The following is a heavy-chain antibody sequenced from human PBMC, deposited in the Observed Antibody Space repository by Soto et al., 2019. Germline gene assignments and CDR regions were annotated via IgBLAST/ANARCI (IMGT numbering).Heavy chain of an antibody. J-gene: IGHJ6*03. CDR3: ARYSSSSGAGYYYYYMDV. D-gene: IGHD6-6*01. CDR2: ISGSGGST. V-gene: IGHV3-23*01. Sequence: GGSLRLSCAASGFTFSSYAMSWVRQAPGKGLEWVSAISGSGGSTYYADSVKGRFTISRDNSKNTLYLQMNSLRVEDTAVYYCARYSSSSGAGYYYYYMDVWGKGTTVTVSS. CDR1: GFTFSSYA.